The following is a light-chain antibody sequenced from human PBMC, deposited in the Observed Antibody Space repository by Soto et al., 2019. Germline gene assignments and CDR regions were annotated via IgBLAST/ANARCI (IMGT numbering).Light chain of an antibody. CDR2: GAS. J-gene: IGKJ1*01. V-gene: IGKV3-20*01. Sequence: EIVLTQSPGTLSLSPGERATLSCRASQSVSSSYLAWYQQKPGQAPRLLIHGASSRATGIPDRISGSGSGTDFTLTISRLEPEDFAVYYCQQYGSSPETFGQGTKVE. CDR1: QSVSSSY. CDR3: QQYGSSPET.